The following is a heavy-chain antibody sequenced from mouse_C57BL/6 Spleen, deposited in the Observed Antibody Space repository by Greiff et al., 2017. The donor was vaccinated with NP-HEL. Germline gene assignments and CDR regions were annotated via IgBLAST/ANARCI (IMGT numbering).Heavy chain of an antibody. CDR3: ARRSYYGSSYGGAMDC. J-gene: IGHJ4*01. CDR1: GFTFSSYG. CDR2: ISSGGSYT. Sequence: EVKLVESGGDLVKPGGSLKLSCAASGFTFSSYGMSWVRQTPDKRLEWVATISSGGSYTYYPDSVKGRFTISRDNAKNTLYLQMSSLKSEDTAMYYCARRSYYGSSYGGAMDCWGQGTSVTVSS. V-gene: IGHV5-6*02. D-gene: IGHD1-1*01.